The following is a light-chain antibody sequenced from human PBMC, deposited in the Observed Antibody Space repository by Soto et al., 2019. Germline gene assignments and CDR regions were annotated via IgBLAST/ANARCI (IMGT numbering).Light chain of an antibody. Sequence: DFQMTQSPSSLSASVGDRVTITCRASQTISSWLAWYQQKPGKAPKLLIYKASTLKSGVPSRFSGSGSGTEFTLTISSLQPDDFATYYCQHYNSYSEAFGQGTKVELK. V-gene: IGKV1-5*03. J-gene: IGKJ1*01. CDR2: KAS. CDR3: QHYNSYSEA. CDR1: QTISSW.